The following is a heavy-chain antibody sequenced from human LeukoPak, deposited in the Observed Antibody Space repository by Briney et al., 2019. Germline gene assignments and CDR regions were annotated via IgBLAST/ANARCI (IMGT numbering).Heavy chain of an antibody. Sequence: GGSLRLSCAASGFILSSHYMSWVPQAPGKGLEWVSVIYSGGSTYYADSVKGRFTISRDNSKSPLYLQMNSLRAEDTVVYYCASVGDILIGYYMYYYGMDVWGQGTTVTVSS. J-gene: IGHJ6*02. CDR2: IYSGGST. CDR3: ASVGDILIGYYMYYYGMDV. D-gene: IGHD3-9*01. V-gene: IGHV3-66*01. CDR1: GFILSSHY.